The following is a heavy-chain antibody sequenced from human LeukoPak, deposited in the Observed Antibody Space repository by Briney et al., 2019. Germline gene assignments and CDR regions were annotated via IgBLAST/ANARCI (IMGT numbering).Heavy chain of an antibody. CDR3: ARDNNRGGALDI. V-gene: IGHV3-48*01. D-gene: IGHD1-14*01. J-gene: IGHJ3*02. CDR2: IRGSSSPI. Sequence: GGSLRLSCAASGFTFSSYSMNWVRQAPGKGLEWVSYIRGSSSPIYYADSVKGRFIISRDNAKNSLYLQMNSLRAEDTATYFCARDNNRGGALDIWGQGTMVTVSS. CDR1: GFTFSSYS.